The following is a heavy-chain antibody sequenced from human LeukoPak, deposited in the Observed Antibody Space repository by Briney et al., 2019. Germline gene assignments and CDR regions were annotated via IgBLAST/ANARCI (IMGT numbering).Heavy chain of an antibody. CDR2: IYPGDSRI. J-gene: IGHJ5*02. D-gene: IGHD6-13*01. Sequence: PGKSLKISCQGFGYSFTSYWIGWVRQMPGKGMEWMGVIYPGDSRIRYNPSFQGQVTISVDKAISTAYLQWVSLKASDTAMYYCACRDLTSTWSFPWGQGTLVTVSS. CDR3: ACRDLTSTWSFP. CDR1: GYSFTSYW. V-gene: IGHV5-51*03.